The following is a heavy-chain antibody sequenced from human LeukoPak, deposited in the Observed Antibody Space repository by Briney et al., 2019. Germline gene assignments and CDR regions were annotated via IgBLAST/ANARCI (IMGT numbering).Heavy chain of an antibody. CDR1: GYTFITYW. CDR3: ARRVPRGGSYSSHSDY. J-gene: IGHJ4*02. Sequence: GESLKISCKGSGYTFITYWIGWVRQMPGKGLEWMGIIYPGDSETTYSPSFQGQVIISADKSIRTAYLQWTSLKASDTAMYYSARRVPRGGSYSSHSDYWGQGTLVTVSS. CDR2: IYPGDSET. D-gene: IGHD1-26*01. V-gene: IGHV5-51*01.